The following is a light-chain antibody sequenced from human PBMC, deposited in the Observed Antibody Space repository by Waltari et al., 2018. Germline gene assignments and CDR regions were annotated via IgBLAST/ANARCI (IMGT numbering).Light chain of an antibody. CDR2: NND. J-gene: IGLJ3*02. CDR1: NSNIGSNT. CDR3: EAWDDTLNGPV. V-gene: IGLV1-44*01. Sequence: QSVLTQPPSASGTPGQRVTIACSGSNSNIGSNTLNWYHQVPGTPPKLLMYNNDQRPSGVPDRFSGSKSATSASLAISGLQAEDEADYFCEAWDDTLNGPVFGGGTKLTVL.